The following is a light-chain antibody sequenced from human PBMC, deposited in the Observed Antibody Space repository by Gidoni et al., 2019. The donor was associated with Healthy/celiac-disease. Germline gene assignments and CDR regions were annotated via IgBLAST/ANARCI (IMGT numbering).Light chain of an antibody. CDR2: AES. CDR1: QSIRSY. J-gene: IGKJ3*01. Sequence: DIQMTQSPSSLSASVGDRVTITCRESQSIRSYLNWYQQKPGKAPKLLIYAESSLQSGVPSRLRGSGSGTDFTLTISSMQPEDFATYYCQQSYSTPRTFGPGTKVDIK. V-gene: IGKV1-39*01. CDR3: QQSYSTPRT.